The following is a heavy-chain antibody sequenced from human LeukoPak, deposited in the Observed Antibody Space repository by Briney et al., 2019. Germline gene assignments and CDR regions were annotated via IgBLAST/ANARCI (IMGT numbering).Heavy chain of an antibody. D-gene: IGHD4-23*01. CDR1: GVSISSSSYY. CDR3: ANSANYGGNSGFFDY. J-gene: IGHJ4*02. Sequence: PSGTLSLTCTVSGVSISSSSYYWGWIRQPPGKGLEWIGSLYYSGSTHYNPSLKSRVTISVDTSKNQFSLKLSSVTAADTAVYYCANSANYGGNSGFFDYWGQGTLVTVSS. V-gene: IGHV4-39*01. CDR2: LYYSGST.